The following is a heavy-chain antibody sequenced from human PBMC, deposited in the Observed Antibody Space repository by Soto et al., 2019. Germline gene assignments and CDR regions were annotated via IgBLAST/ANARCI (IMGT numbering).Heavy chain of an antibody. V-gene: IGHV3-21*01. D-gene: IGHD6-13*01. CDR2: ISSSSSYI. CDR3: AGGRAFSAAAGPIDAFDI. CDR1: GFTFSSYS. Sequence: GGSLRLSCAASGFTFSSYSMNWVRQAPGKGLEWVSSISSSSSYIYYADSVKGRFTISRDNAKNSLYLQMNSLRAEDTAVYYCAGGRAFSAAAGPIDAFDIWGQGTMVTVSS. J-gene: IGHJ3*02.